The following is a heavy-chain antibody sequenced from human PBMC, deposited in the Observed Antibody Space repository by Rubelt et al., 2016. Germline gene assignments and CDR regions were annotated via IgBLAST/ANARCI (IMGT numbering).Heavy chain of an antibody. CDR1: GGSFSGYY. D-gene: IGHD5-12*01. J-gene: IGHJ4*02. CDR3: AREKSGGVFDY. V-gene: IGHV4-34*02. Sequence: QVQLQQGGAGLLKPSETLSLTCAVYGGSFSGYYWSWICQPPGKGLEWIGEINHSGSTNYNPSLKSRVTISVDTSKNQFSLKLSSVTAADTAVYYCAREKSGGVFDYWGQGTLVTVSS. CDR2: INHSGST.